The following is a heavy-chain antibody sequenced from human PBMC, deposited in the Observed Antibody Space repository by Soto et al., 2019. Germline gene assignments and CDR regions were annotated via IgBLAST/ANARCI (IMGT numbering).Heavy chain of an antibody. CDR1: DFSISSGGYS. CDR2: IYHSGST. Sequence: SETLSLTCAFSDFSISSGGYSWSWIRQPPGKGLEWIGYIYHSGSTYYNPSLKSRVTISVDRSKNQFSLRLSSVTAADTAVYYCAGGIAARPLGYWGQGTLVTVSS. V-gene: IGHV4-30-2*01. CDR3: AGGIAARPLGY. D-gene: IGHD6-6*01. J-gene: IGHJ4*02.